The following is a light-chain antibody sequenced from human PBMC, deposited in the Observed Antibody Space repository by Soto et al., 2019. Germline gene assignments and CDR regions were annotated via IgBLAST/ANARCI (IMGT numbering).Light chain of an antibody. Sequence: EIVMTQSPATLSVSPGERATLSCRASQSVRSNLAWYQQKPGQAPRLLIHDASTRATGIPARFSGSGSGTEFTHTISSLQSEDFAVYYCQQYNNWPPVTFGQGTKLEIK. CDR3: QQYNNWPPVT. CDR1: QSVRSN. CDR2: DAS. J-gene: IGKJ2*01. V-gene: IGKV3D-15*01.